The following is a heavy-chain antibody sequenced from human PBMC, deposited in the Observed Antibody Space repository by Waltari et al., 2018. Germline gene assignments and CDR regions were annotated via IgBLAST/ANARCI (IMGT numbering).Heavy chain of an antibody. D-gene: IGHD6-13*01. Sequence: QLQLQESGPGLVKPSETLSLTCTVSGASLSSSLSYWGWVRQPPGKGLEWIGSIYYSGSTYYKPSLKSRVTISLDTSKNQFSLKLSSLTAADTAVYYCARGIAAAGIWGSGWYERAFDHWGQETLVTVSS. CDR1: GASLSSSLSY. CDR3: ARGIAAAGIWGSGWYERAFDH. V-gene: IGHV4-39*01. J-gene: IGHJ4*02. CDR2: IYYSGST.